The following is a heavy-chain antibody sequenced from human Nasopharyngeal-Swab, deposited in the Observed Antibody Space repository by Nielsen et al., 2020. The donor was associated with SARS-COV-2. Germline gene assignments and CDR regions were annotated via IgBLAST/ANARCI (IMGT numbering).Heavy chain of an antibody. CDR2: ISGSGGST. D-gene: IGHD5-18*01. CDR1: GFTFSSYS. V-gene: IGHV3-23*01. J-gene: IGHJ4*02. CDR3: ANGRYSYGHFDY. Sequence: GESLKISCAASGFTFSSYSMNWVRQAPGKGLEWVSAISGSGGSTYYADSVKGRFTISRDNSKNTLYLQMNSLRAEDTAVYYCANGRYSYGHFDYWGQGTLVTVSS.